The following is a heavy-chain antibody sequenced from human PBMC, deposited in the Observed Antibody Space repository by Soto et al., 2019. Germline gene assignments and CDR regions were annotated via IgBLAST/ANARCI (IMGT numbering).Heavy chain of an antibody. CDR3: ARGSYSSSLTPSVSSYYYYGMDV. CDR1: GGSFSGYY. D-gene: IGHD6-6*01. CDR2: INHSGST. J-gene: IGHJ6*02. Sequence: SETLSLTCAVYGGSFSGYYWSWIRQPPGKGLEWIGEINHSGSTNYNPSLKSRVTISVDTSKNQFSLKLSSVTAADTAVYYCARGSYSSSLTPSVSSYYYYGMDVCGQGTTVTVYS. V-gene: IGHV4-34*01.